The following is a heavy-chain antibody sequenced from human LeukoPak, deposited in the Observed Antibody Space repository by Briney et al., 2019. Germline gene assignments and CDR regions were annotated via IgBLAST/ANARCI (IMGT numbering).Heavy chain of an antibody. CDR1: GFTFSSYA. D-gene: IGHD4-23*01. Sequence: SGGSLRLSCAASGFTFSSYAMSWVHQAPGKGLEWVSAISGSGGSTYYADSVKGRFTIPRDNSKNTLYLQMNSLRAEDTAVYYCARPVVTAASNYFDYWGQGTLVTVSS. CDR3: ARPVVTAASNYFDY. V-gene: IGHV3-23*01. J-gene: IGHJ4*02. CDR2: ISGSGGST.